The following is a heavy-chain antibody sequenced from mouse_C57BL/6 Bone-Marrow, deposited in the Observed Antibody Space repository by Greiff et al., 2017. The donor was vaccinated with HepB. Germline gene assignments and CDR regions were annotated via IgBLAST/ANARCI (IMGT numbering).Heavy chain of an antibody. V-gene: IGHV5-15*01. Sequence: EVHLVESGGGLVQPGGSLKLSCAASGFTFSDYGMAWVRQAPRKGPEWVAFISNLAYSIYYADTVTGRFTISRENAKNTLYLEMSSLRSEDTAMYYCARRSNYDDAMDYWGQGTSVTVSS. D-gene: IGHD2-5*01. CDR3: ARRSNYDDAMDY. CDR2: ISNLAYSI. J-gene: IGHJ4*01. CDR1: GFTFSDYG.